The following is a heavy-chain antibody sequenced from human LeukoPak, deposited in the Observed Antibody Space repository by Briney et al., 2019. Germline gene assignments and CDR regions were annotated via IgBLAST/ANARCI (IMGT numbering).Heavy chain of an antibody. CDR3: LRDGNDC. CDR2: IDNDGSTT. J-gene: IGHJ4*02. Sequence: GGSLRLSCAASGFTFSSYWMHWVRQAPGKGLVWVSRIDNDGSTTYYTDSVKGRFTISRDNAKNTLYLQMNSLRAEDTAVYYCLRDGNDCWGQGTLVTVSS. CDR1: GFTFSSYW. V-gene: IGHV3-74*01.